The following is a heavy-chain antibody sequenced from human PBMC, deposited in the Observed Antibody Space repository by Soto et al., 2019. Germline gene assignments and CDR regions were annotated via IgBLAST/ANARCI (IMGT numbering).Heavy chain of an antibody. CDR2: IIPIFGTA. D-gene: IGHD3-22*01. V-gene: IGHV1-69*13. Sequence: SVKVSCKASGGTFSSYAISWVRQAPGQGLEWMGGIIPIFGTANYAQKFQGRVTITADESTSTAYMELSSLRSEDTAVYYCARDPPYHYDSRSLAGGRDWFDHWGQGTLVTVSS. CDR1: GGTFSSYA. J-gene: IGHJ5*02. CDR3: ARDPPYHYDSRSLAGGRDWFDH.